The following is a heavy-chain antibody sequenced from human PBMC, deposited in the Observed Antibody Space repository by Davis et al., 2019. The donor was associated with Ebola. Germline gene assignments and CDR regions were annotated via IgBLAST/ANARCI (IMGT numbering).Heavy chain of an antibody. D-gene: IGHD3-3*01. Sequence: PGGSLRLSCAASGFTVSSNYMSWVRQAPGKGLEWVSVIYSGGRTYYADSVKGRFTISRDNSKNTLYLQMNSLRAEDTAVYYCARDPYYDFWSGYWNWGQGTLVTVSS. V-gene: IGHV3-53*01. CDR3: ARDPYYDFWSGYWN. CDR2: IYSGGRT. CDR1: GFTVSSNY. J-gene: IGHJ4*02.